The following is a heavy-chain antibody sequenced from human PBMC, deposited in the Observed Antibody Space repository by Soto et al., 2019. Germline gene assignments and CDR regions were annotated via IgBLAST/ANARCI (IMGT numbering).Heavy chain of an antibody. J-gene: IGHJ4*02. CDR1: GYTFTGYY. D-gene: IGHD5-12*01. Sequence: ASVKVSCKASGYTFTGYYIHWVRQAPGQGLEWMGWINPNNGDTNYAQKFQGRVTMTRDTSTSTAYMELSSLRFDDTAVYYCARHSGYDYVFDYWGQGTLVTVSS. CDR2: INPNNGDT. V-gene: IGHV1-2*02. CDR3: ARHSGYDYVFDY.